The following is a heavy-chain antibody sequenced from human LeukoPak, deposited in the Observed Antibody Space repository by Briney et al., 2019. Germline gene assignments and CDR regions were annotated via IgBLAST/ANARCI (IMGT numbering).Heavy chain of an antibody. Sequence: GGSLRLSCAASGFTFSNDYVHWVRQPPGKGLVWVSRINSDGGDTGYVDSVKGRFTISRDNAKNSLYLQMDSLRAEDTAVYYCALRSSGSYYWYWGQGTLVTVSS. CDR3: ALRSSGSYYWY. D-gene: IGHD3-10*01. CDR2: INSDGGDT. CDR1: GFTFSNDY. J-gene: IGHJ4*02. V-gene: IGHV3-74*01.